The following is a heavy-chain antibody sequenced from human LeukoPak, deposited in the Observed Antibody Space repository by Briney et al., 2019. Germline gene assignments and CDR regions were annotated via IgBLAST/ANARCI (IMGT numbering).Heavy chain of an antibody. J-gene: IGHJ4*02. CDR2: IYPGDSDT. CDR3: ATSPGYCSGGSCYPYYFDY. D-gene: IGHD2-15*01. V-gene: IGHV5-51*01. Sequence: GESLKISCKGPGYSFTSYWIGWVRQMPGKGLEWMGIIYPGDSDTRYSPSFQGQVTISADKSISTAYLQWSSLKASDTAMYYCATSPGYCSGGSCYPYYFDYWGQGTLVTVSS. CDR1: GYSFTSYW.